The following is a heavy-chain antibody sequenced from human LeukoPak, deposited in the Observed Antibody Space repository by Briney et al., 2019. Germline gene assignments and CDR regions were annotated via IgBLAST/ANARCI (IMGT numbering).Heavy chain of an antibody. D-gene: IGHD2-21*01. Sequence: GGSLRLSCAASGFTFSSYWMLWVRQAPGKGLVWVSRVNSDGTSTNYADSVKGRFTVSRDNAKNTLYLQMNSLRVEDTAVYYCARDLFGAYCGGTCPTPDYWGQGTLVSVSS. CDR3: ARDLFGAYCGGTCPTPDY. CDR2: VNSDGTST. V-gene: IGHV3-74*01. J-gene: IGHJ4*02. CDR1: GFTFSSYW.